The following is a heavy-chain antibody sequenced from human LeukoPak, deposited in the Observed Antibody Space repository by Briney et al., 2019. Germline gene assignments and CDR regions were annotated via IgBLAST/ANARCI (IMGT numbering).Heavy chain of an antibody. CDR2: INPNSGCT. CDR1: GYAFTGYY. CDR3: ARDRRGSTVHFDY. Sequence: GASVKVSCQASGYAFTGYYMHWVRQAPGQGLEWMGWINPNSGCTNYAQKFQGRVTMTRDTSISTAYMELSRLRSDDTAVYYCARDRRGSTVHFDYWGQGTLVTVSS. J-gene: IGHJ4*02. D-gene: IGHD3-10*01. V-gene: IGHV1-2*02.